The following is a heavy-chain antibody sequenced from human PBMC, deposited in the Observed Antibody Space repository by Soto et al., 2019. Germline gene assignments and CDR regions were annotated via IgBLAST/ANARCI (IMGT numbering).Heavy chain of an antibody. CDR1: GFTFSSYA. CDR2: ISGSGGST. Sequence: GGSLRLSCAASGFTFSSYAMSWVRQAPGKGLEWVSAISGSGGSTYYADSVKGRFTISRDNSKNTLYLQMNSLRAEDTAVYYCAKGGYYDSSGYFIFDPWGQGTLVTVSS. J-gene: IGHJ5*02. V-gene: IGHV3-23*01. CDR3: AKGGYYDSSGYFIFDP. D-gene: IGHD3-22*01.